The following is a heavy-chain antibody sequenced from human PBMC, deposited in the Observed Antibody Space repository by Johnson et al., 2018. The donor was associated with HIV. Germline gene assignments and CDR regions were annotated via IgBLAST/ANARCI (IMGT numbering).Heavy chain of an antibody. D-gene: IGHD5-24*01. CDR3: ARDGYNYAFDI. J-gene: IGHJ3*02. Sequence: VKLVESGGGVVQPGRSLRLSCAASGFTFSSYAMHLVRQAPGKGLEWVANIKQDGSEKYSVDSVKGRFTISRDNAKRSLYLQINSLRAEDTAVYYCARDGYNYAFDIWGQGTMVTVSS. CDR2: IKQDGSEK. V-gene: IGHV3-7*01. CDR1: GFTFSSYA.